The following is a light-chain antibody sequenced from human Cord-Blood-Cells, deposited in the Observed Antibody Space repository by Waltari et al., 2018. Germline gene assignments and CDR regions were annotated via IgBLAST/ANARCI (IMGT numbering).Light chain of an antibody. CDR3: NSRDSSGNHLV. CDR2: GNN. J-gene: IGLJ2*01. V-gene: IGLV3-19*01. CDR1: SLRSYY. Sequence: SSELTQDPAVSVALGQTVRITGQGDSLRSYYASWYQQKPGQAPVLISYGNNNRPSVIPDRFSGSSSGNTASLTITGAQAEDEADYYCNSRDSSGNHLVFGGGTKLTVL.